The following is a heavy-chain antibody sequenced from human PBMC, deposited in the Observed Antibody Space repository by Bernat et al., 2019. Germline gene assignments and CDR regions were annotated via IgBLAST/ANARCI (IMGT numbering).Heavy chain of an antibody. J-gene: IGHJ4*02. D-gene: IGHD3-10*01. Sequence: GAGAGRVKPSETLSLTCTVSGGSISSYYWSWIRQPPGKGLEWIGYIYYSGSTNYNPSLKSRVTISVDTSKNQFSLKLSSVTAADTAVYYCARLDYGSLDYWGQGTLVTVSS. CDR3: ARLDYGSLDY. CDR1: GGSISSYY. V-gene: IGHV4-59*08. CDR2: IYYSGST.